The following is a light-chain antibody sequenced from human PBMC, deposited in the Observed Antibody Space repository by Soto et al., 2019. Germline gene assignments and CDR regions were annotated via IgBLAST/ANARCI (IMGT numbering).Light chain of an antibody. Sequence: QSVLTQPPSVSAAPGQRVTISCTGSSSNIGTGYDVHWYQQLPGTAPKLLIYSNVNRPSGVPDRFSGSKSGASASLSITELQAEDEADYYCRSYDSSLSSYVFGTGTKVTVL. CDR3: RSYDSSLSSYV. J-gene: IGLJ1*01. CDR1: SSNIGTGYD. CDR2: SNV. V-gene: IGLV1-40*01.